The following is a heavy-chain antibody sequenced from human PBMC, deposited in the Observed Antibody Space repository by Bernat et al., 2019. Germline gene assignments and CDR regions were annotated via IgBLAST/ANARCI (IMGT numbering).Heavy chain of an antibody. CDR2: ISYDGSNK. CDR1: GFTFSSYG. D-gene: IGHD3-9*01. CDR3: AKAYDILTGYYLGLDY. Sequence: QVQLVESGGGVVQPGRSLRLSCAASGFTFSSYGMHWVRQAPGKGLEWVAVISYDGSNKYYADSVKGRFTISRDNSKNTLYLHMNSLRAEDTAVYYCAKAYDILTGYYLGLDYWGQGTLVTVSS. J-gene: IGHJ4*02. V-gene: IGHV3-30*18.